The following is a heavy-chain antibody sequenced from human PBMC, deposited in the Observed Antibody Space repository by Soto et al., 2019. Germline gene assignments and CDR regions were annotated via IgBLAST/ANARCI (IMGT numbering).Heavy chain of an antibody. D-gene: IGHD1-20*01. CDR3: ARDLFENGYNFTDV. Sequence: ASVKVSCKASGYTFTGYYMHWVRQAPGQGLEWMGWINPNSGGTNYAQKFQGRVTMTRDTSISTAYMELSRLRSDDTAVYYCARDLFENGYNFTDVWGQGTTVTVSS. J-gene: IGHJ6*02. CDR2: INPNSGGT. V-gene: IGHV1-2*02. CDR1: GYTFTGYY.